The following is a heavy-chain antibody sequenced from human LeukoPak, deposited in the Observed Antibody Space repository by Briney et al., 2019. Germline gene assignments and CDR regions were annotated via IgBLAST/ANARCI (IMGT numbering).Heavy chain of an antibody. Sequence: TLSLTCTVSGASISSGNYYWSWIRQPPGKALEWLARIDWDDDKYYSTSLKTRLTISKDTSKNQVVLTMTNMDPVDTATYYCARRGPNGYEFYVHWGQGTLVTVSS. D-gene: IGHD5-12*01. V-gene: IGHV2-70*11. CDR2: IDWDDDK. J-gene: IGHJ4*02. CDR1: GASISSGNYY. CDR3: ARRGPNGYEFYVH.